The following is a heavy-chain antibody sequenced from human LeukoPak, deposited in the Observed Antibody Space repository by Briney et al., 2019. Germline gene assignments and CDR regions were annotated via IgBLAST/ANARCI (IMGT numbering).Heavy chain of an antibody. Sequence: GRSLRLSCAASGFTFSSYGMHWVRQAPGKGLEWMAVISYDGSNKYYADSVKGRFTISRDNSKNTLYLQMNSLRAEDTAVYYCAKDPWDYWGQGTLVTVSS. CDR1: GFTFSSYG. J-gene: IGHJ4*02. CDR2: ISYDGSNK. V-gene: IGHV3-30*18. CDR3: AKDPWDY.